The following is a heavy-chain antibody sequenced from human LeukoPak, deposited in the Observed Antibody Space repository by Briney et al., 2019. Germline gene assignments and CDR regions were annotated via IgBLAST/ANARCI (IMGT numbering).Heavy chain of an antibody. J-gene: IGHJ6*04. CDR1: GYTFTSYG. CDR2: ISAYNGNI. Sequence: ASVKVSCKASGYTFTSYGISWVRQAPGQGLEWMGWISAYNGNINYAQKLQGRVTMTTDTSTSTAYMELRSLRSDDTAVYYCARACSGGSCYSNYYGMDVWGKGTTVTVSS. D-gene: IGHD2-15*01. V-gene: IGHV1-18*04. CDR3: ARACSGGSCYSNYYGMDV.